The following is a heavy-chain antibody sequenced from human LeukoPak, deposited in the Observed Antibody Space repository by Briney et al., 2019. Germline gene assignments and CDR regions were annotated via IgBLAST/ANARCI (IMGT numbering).Heavy chain of an antibody. Sequence: GGSLRLSCAASGFTFSSYNMNWVRQAPGKGLVWVSRINSDGSSTSYADSVKGRFTISRDDAKNTLYLQMNSLRAEDTAVYYCATLGDCGGDCYSYWFDPWGQGTLVTVSS. CDR1: GFTFSSYN. CDR2: INSDGSST. D-gene: IGHD2-21*02. V-gene: IGHV3-74*01. J-gene: IGHJ5*02. CDR3: ATLGDCGGDCYSYWFDP.